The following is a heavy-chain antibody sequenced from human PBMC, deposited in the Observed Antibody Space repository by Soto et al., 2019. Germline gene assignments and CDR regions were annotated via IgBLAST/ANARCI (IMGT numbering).Heavy chain of an antibody. CDR2: IYYSGST. CDR3: ATLSTHSSGWYGYYYYGMDV. J-gene: IGHJ6*02. D-gene: IGHD6-19*01. CDR1: GGSISSSSYY. Sequence: SETLSLTCTVSGGSISSSSYYWGWIRQPPGKGLEWIGSIYYSGSTYYNPSLKSRVTISVDTSKNQFSLKLSSVTAADTAVYYCATLSTHSSGWYGYYYYGMDVWGQGATVTVSS. V-gene: IGHV4-39*01.